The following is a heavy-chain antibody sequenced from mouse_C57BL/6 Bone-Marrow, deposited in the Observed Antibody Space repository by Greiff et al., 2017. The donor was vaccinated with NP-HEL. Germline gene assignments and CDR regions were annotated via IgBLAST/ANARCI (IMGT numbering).Heavy chain of an antibody. CDR1: GFTFSSYG. V-gene: IGHV5-6*02. CDR3: ARHYYSNYFDY. J-gene: IGHJ2*01. Sequence: EVKLVESGGDLVKPGGSLKLSCAASGFTFSSYGLSWVRPTPDKRLEWVATISSGGSYTYYPDSVKGRFTISRANAKNTLYLQMSSLKSEDTAMYYCARHYYSNYFDYWGQGTTLTVSS. D-gene: IGHD2-5*01. CDR2: ISSGGSYT.